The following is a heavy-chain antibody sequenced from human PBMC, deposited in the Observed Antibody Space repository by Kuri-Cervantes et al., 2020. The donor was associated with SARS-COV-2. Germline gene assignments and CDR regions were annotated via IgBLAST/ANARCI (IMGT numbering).Heavy chain of an antibody. V-gene: IGHV4-39*01. Sequence: SETLSLTCTVSGGSISSSSYYWGWVRQPPGKGLEWIGSIYYSGSTYYNPSLKSRVTISVDTSKNQFSLKLSSVTAADTAVYYCASRTPGLAAAGSWYFDLWGRGTLVTVSS. CDR3: ASRTPGLAAAGSWYFDL. D-gene: IGHD6-13*01. CDR2: IYYSGST. CDR1: GGSISSSSYY. J-gene: IGHJ2*01.